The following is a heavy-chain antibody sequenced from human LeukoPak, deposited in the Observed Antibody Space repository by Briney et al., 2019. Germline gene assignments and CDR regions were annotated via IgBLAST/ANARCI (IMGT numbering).Heavy chain of an antibody. CDR1: GFTFSSYG. V-gene: IGHV3-23*01. CDR2: ISGSGGST. J-gene: IGHJ4*02. D-gene: IGHD3-22*01. Sequence: GGSLRLSCAASGFTFSSYGMSWVRQAPGKGLEWVSAISGSGGSTYYADSVKGRFTISRDNSKNTLYLQMNSLRAEDTAVYYCAKDPTHFRVWDDYDNTRLNYWGQGTPVTVSS. CDR3: AKDPTHFRVWDDYDNTRLNY.